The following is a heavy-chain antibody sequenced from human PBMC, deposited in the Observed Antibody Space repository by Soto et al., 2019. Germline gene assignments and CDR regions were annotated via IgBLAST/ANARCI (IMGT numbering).Heavy chain of an antibody. Sequence: EVQLVESGGGLVQPGGSLRLSCAGSGFTFSDYYIDWVRQAPGKGLEWVGRSRDKGNSYSTDYAASVKGRFTISRDASKNSRYLQMGGLKTEDTGLYYWTRSIPGSTSSDYWGQGTLVTASS. V-gene: IGHV3-72*01. D-gene: IGHD1-7*01. J-gene: IGHJ4*02. CDR2: SRDKGNSYST. CDR1: GFTFSDYY. CDR3: TRSIPGSTSSDY.